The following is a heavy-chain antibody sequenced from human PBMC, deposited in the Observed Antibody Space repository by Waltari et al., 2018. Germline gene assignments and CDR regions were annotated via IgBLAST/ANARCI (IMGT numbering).Heavy chain of an antibody. V-gene: IGHV3-30*02. CDR1: GFTFRSYG. CDR2: IRYDGSNK. D-gene: IGHD3-10*01. J-gene: IGHJ6*03. Sequence: QVQLVESGGGVVQPGGSLRLSCAASGFTFRSYGMHWVRQAPGKGLEWVAFIRYDGSNKYYADSVKGRFTISRDNSKNTLYLQMNSLRAEDTAVYYCAKVHGEPSYYYYMDVWGKGTTVTVSS. CDR3: AKVHGEPSYYYYMDV.